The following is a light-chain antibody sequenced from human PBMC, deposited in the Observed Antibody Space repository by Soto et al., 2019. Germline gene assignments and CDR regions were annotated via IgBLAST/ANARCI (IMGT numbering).Light chain of an antibody. V-gene: IGKV3-20*01. CDR3: QQYGSSGT. Sequence: EKEMTQNTATLPVAPGECRSLWCRDSQSVSSDLAWYQQKPGQAPRLLIYGASTRATGIPDRFSGSGSGTDFTLTISRLEPEEFSVYYCQQYGSSGTCGQGTKVDIK. CDR2: GAS. CDR1: QSVSSD. J-gene: IGKJ1*01.